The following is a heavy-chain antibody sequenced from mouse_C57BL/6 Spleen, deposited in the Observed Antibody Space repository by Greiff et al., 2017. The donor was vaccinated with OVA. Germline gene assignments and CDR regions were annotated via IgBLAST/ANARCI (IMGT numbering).Heavy chain of an antibody. J-gene: IGHJ3*01. CDR3: ARDSSRFAY. D-gene: IGHD5-1*01. V-gene: IGHV5-4*01. CDR2: ISDGGSYT. Sequence: EVQVVESGGGLVKPGGSLKLSCAASGFTFSSYAMSWVRQTPEKRLEWVATISDGGSYTYYPDNVKGRFTISRDNAKNNLYLQMSHLKSEDTAMYYCARDSSRFAYWGQGTLVTVSA. CDR1: GFTFSSYA.